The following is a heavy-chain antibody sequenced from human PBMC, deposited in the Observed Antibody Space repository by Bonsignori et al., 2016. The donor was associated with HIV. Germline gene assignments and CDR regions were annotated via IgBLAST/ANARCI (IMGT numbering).Heavy chain of an antibody. J-gene: IGHJ4*02. CDR3: ARGYGDSSGYYLGGY. CDR2: IYPGDSDT. D-gene: IGHD3-22*01. V-gene: IGHV5-51*01. Sequence: VRQMPGKGLEWMGIIYPGDSDTRYSPSFQGQVTISADKSISTAYLQWSSLKASDTAMYYCARGYGDSSGYYLGGYWGQGTLVTVSS.